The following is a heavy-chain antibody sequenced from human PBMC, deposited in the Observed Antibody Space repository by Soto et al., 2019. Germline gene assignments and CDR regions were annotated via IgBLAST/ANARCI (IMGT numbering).Heavy chain of an antibody. J-gene: IGHJ4*02. CDR3: VHRPRYSNYVDS. D-gene: IGHD4-4*01. CDR2: IYWNDDK. CDR1: GFSLSTSGVG. Sequence: QITLKESGPTLVNPTQTLTLTCTFSGFSLSTSGVGVGWIHQPPGKALEWLALIYWNDDKRYSPSLKSRLTITKDTSKNQVVLTMTNMDPVDTATYYCVHRPRYSNYVDSWGQGTLVTVSS. V-gene: IGHV2-5*01.